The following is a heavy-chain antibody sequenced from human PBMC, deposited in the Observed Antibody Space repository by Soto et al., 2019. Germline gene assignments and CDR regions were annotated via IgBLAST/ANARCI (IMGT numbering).Heavy chain of an antibody. CDR3: ASPQRSLETYYYDSSGYYFPY. CDR2: ISYDGSNK. Sequence: GGSLRLSCAASGFTFSSYARHWVRQAPGKGLEWVAVISYDGSNKYYADSVKGRFTISRDNSKNTLYLQMNSLRAEDTAVYYCASPQRSLETYYYDSSGYYFPYWGQGTLLTVSS. J-gene: IGHJ4*02. V-gene: IGHV3-30-3*01. CDR1: GFTFSSYA. D-gene: IGHD3-22*01.